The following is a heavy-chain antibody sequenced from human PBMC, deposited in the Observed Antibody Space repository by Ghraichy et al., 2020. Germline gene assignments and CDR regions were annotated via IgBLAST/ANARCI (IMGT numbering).Heavy chain of an antibody. CDR2: IDWDDDK. J-gene: IGHJ2*01. D-gene: IGHD6-13*01. CDR3: ARMTAAAGTRYFDL. CDR1: GFSLSTSGMC. V-gene: IGHV2-70*11. Sequence: SGPTLVKPTQTLTLTCTFSGFSLSTSGMCVSWIRQPPGKALEWLARIDWDDDKYYSTSLKTRLTISKDTSKNQVVLTMTNMDPVDTATYYCARMTAAAGTRYFDLWGRGTLVTVSS.